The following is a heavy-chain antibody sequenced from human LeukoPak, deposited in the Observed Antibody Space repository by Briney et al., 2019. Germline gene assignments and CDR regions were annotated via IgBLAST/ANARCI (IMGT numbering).Heavy chain of an antibody. V-gene: IGHV3-23*01. CDR2: ITSSGGST. D-gene: IGHD1-26*01. J-gene: IGHJ4*02. CDR3: AKDALWGYFDY. Sequence: GGSLRLSCAVSGFTLSSYVMIWVRQAPGKGLEWVSSITSSGGSTWYADSVRGRFTISRDNSKNTLYLQLNSLRAEDTAVYYCAKDALWGYFDYWGQGTLVTVSS. CDR1: GFTLSSYV.